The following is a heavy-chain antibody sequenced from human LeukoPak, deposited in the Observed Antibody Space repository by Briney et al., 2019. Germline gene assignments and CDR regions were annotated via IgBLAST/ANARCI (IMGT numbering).Heavy chain of an antibody. Sequence: GESLKISCKGSGYTFTNYWIAWVRQMPGKGLEWKGIIYPGDSDTRYSPSFQGQVIISADKSIRTAYLQWSSLKASDTAMYYCARLNDYGSGSLLGYWGQGTLVTVSS. D-gene: IGHD3-10*01. CDR2: IYPGDSDT. V-gene: IGHV5-51*01. CDR1: GYTFTNYW. CDR3: ARLNDYGSGSLLGY. J-gene: IGHJ4*02.